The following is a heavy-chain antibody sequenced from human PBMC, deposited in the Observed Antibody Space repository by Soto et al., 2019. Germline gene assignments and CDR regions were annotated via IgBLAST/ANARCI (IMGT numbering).Heavy chain of an antibody. V-gene: IGHV4-61*01. J-gene: IGHJ6*02. D-gene: IGHD3-22*01. Sequence: PSETLSLTCTVSGGSVSSGSYYWSWIRQPPGKGLEWIGYIYYSGSTNYNPSLKSRVTISVDTSKNQFSLKLSSVTAADTAVYYCARDPGVTTRMFNYYYYYGMDVWGQGTLVTVSS. CDR2: IYYSGST. CDR1: GGSVSSGSYY. CDR3: ARDPGVTTRMFNYYYYYGMDV.